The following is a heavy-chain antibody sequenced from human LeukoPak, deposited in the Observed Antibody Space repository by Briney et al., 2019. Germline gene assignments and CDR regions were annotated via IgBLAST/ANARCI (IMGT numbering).Heavy chain of an antibody. CDR1: GFTFSRYE. Sequence: GGSLRLSCAASGFTFSRYEMNWVRQAPGKGLEWVSYITSSGSTIYYADSVKGRFTISRDNSKNTLYLQMNSLRAEDTAVYYCAKDRGQWQNFDYWGQGTLVTVSS. D-gene: IGHD6-19*01. J-gene: IGHJ4*02. CDR2: ITSSGSTI. CDR3: AKDRGQWQNFDY. V-gene: IGHV3-48*03.